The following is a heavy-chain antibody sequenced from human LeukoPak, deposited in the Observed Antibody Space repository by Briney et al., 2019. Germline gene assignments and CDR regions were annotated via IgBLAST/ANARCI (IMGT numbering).Heavy chain of an antibody. J-gene: IGHJ4*02. Sequence: GGSLRLSCAASGFTFSSYAMSWVRQAPGKGLEWVSAISGSGGSTYYADSVKGRFTISRDNSKNTLYLQMNSLRAEDTAVYYCAKEGVGTMIKSFRSGGIDYWGQGTLVTASS. CDR3: AKEGVGTMIKSFRSGGIDY. CDR1: GFTFSSYA. CDR2: ISGSGGST. D-gene: IGHD3-22*01. V-gene: IGHV3-23*01.